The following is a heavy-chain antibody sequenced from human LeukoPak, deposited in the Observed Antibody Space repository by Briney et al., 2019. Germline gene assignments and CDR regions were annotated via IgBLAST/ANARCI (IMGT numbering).Heavy chain of an antibody. D-gene: IGHD6-13*01. CDR3: ARGGAATGRTLDY. CDR2: ISGDGTIT. Sequence: GRSLRLSCVVSGFTSRSFWMSWVRQAPGKGVVLVSRISGDGTITSYADSGKGRFTISRDNTNNTLFLQMNSLRAEDTAVYYCARGGAATGRTLDYWGQGTLVTVSS. J-gene: IGHJ4*02. CDR1: GFTSRSFW. V-gene: IGHV3-74*01.